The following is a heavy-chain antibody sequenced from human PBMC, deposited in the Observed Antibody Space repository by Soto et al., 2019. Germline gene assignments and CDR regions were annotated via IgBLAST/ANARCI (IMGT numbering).Heavy chain of an antibody. D-gene: IGHD6-19*01. CDR3: AKVGSSGWYGDYFDY. CDR1: GYTFPSYA. Sequence: ASVKVSCKASGYTFPSYAMHWVRQAPGQRLEWMGWINAGNGNTKYSQKFQGRVTITRDTSASTAYMELSSLRSEDTAVYYCAKVGSSGWYGDYFDYWGQGTLVTVSS. CDR2: INAGNGNT. V-gene: IGHV1-3*01. J-gene: IGHJ4*02.